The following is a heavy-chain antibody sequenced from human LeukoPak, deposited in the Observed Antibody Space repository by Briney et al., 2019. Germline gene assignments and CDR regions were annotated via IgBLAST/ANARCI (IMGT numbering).Heavy chain of an antibody. V-gene: IGHV4-59*11. CDR3: ASSSGIRHLGY. J-gene: IGHJ4*02. CDR1: GGSFSGHY. Sequence: SETLSLTCAVYGGSFSGHYWSWIRQPPGKGLEWIGYIYDSGSTNYNPSLKSRVTISVDTSKNQFSLKLSSVTAADTAVYYCASSSGIRHLGYWGQGTLVTVSS. D-gene: IGHD3-10*01. CDR2: IYDSGST.